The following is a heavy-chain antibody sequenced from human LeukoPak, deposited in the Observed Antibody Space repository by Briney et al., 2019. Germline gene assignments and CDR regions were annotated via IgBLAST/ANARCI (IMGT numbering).Heavy chain of an antibody. CDR3: AGASYYDYVWGSPLSDY. CDR1: GGSFSGYY. D-gene: IGHD3-16*01. Sequence: PSETLSLTCAVYGGSFSGYYWSWIRQPPGKGLEWIGEINHSGSTNYNPSLKSRVTISVDTSKNQFSLKLSSVTAADTAVYYCAGASYYDYVWGSPLSDYWGQGTLVTVSS. V-gene: IGHV4-34*01. CDR2: INHSGST. J-gene: IGHJ4*02.